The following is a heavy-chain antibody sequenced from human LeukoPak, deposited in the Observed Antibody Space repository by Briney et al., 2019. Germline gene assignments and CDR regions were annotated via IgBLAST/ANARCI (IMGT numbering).Heavy chain of an antibody. D-gene: IGHD4-17*01. CDR2: INPNSGGT. CDR1: GGTFSSYA. J-gene: IGHJ5*02. Sequence: ASVKVSCKASGGTFSSYAISWVRQAPGQGLEWMGWINPNSGGTNYAQKFQGRVTMTRDTSISTAYMELSRLRSDDTAVYYCARDPTSVTNWFDPWGQGTLVTVSS. V-gene: IGHV1-2*02. CDR3: ARDPTSVTNWFDP.